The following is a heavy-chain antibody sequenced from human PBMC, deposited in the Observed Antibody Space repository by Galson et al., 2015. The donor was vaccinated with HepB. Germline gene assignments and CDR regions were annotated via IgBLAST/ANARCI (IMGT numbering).Heavy chain of an antibody. D-gene: IGHD5-18*01. CDR3: ATDTLGYGFFDS. CDR1: GSTVNEFP. V-gene: IGHV1-24*01. Sequence: SVKVSCKVTGSTVNEFPFHWIRQAPGGGLEWMGGYDLHEGAIVFAQDFQGRLSMTEDASSDTAYMELSSLRPEDTAVYYCATDTLGYGFFDSWGQGALVIVSS. CDR2: YDLHEGAI. J-gene: IGHJ5*01.